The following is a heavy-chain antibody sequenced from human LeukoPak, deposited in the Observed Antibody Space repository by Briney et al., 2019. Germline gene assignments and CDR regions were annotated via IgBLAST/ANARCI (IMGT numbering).Heavy chain of an antibody. CDR2: INPSGGST. J-gene: IGHJ3*02. V-gene: IGHV1-46*01. D-gene: IGHD3-10*01. Sequence: ASVKVSCKASGYTFTSYYMHWVRQAPGQGLEWMGIINPSGGSTSYAQKFQGRVTMTRDTSTSTVYMELSSLRSEDTAVYYCAREIYDSGSYGDAFDIWGQGTMVTVSS. CDR3: AREIYDSGSYGDAFDI. CDR1: GYTFTSYY.